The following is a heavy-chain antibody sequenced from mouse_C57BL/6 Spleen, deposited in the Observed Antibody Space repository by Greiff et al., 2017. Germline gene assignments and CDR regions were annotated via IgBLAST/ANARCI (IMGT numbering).Heavy chain of an antibody. CDR1: GYTFTSYW. D-gene: IGHD3-3*01. CDR3: ARQGTYAMDY. CDR2: IHPNSGST. Sequence: QVQLQQSGAELVKPGASVQLSCKASGYTFTSYWMHWVKQRPGQGLEWIGMIHPNSGSTNYNEKFKSKATLTVDKSSSTAYMQLSSLTSEDSAVYYCARQGTYAMDYWGKGTSVTVSS. V-gene: IGHV1-64*01. J-gene: IGHJ4*01.